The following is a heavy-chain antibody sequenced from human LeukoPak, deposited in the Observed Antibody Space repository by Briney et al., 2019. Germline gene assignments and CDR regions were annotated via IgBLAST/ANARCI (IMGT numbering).Heavy chain of an antibody. J-gene: IGHJ4*02. CDR3: EKERRSIQVWATTFDY. CDR2: SCGRGGST. D-gene: IGHD3-16*01. V-gene: IGHV3-23*01. Sequence: GWSLALYRTASGSNFINYTMSWLRLAPEKRLERLSESCGRGGSTYYAEPEKRRSTIFRDNSKNTLYLLMNSLRAEETAVYYCEKERRSIQVWATTFDYWGQGSLVTVSS. CDR1: GSNFINYT.